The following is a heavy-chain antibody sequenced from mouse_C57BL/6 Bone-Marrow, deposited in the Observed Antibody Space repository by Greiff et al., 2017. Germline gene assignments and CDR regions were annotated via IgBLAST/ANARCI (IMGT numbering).Heavy chain of an antibody. D-gene: IGHD1-1*01. CDR2: IYPRSGNT. CDR1: GYTFTSYG. J-gene: IGHJ4*01. CDR3: AGYGRSYYAMDY. Sequence: QVQLQQSGAELARPGASVKLSCKASGYTFTSYGISWVKQRTGQGLEWIGEIYPRSGNTYYNEKFKGKATLTADKSSSTAYMELRSLTSEDSAVXFCAGYGRSYYAMDYWGQGTSVTVSS. V-gene: IGHV1-81*01.